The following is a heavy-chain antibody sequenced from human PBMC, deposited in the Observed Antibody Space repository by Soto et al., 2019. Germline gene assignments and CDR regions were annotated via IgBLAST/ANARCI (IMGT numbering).Heavy chain of an antibody. CDR1: GCSISSGGYS. V-gene: IGHV4-34*01. D-gene: IGHD6-13*01. CDR3: ARTPGIAAAEYYFDY. CDR2: INHSGST. Sequence: PSETLSLTCAVSGCSISSGGYSWSWIRQPPGKGLEWIGEINHSGSTNYNPSLKSRVTISVDTSKNQFSLKLSSVTAADTAVYYCARTPGIAAAEYYFDYWGQGTLVTVSS. J-gene: IGHJ4*02.